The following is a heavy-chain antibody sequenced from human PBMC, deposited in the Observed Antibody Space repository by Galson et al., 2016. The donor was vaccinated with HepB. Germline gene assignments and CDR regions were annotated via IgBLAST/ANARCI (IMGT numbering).Heavy chain of an antibody. J-gene: IGHJ4*02. CDR1: GFTFSSYA. V-gene: IGHV3-23*01. CDR3: AKDRRPYYYDCTLDS. D-gene: IGHD3-22*01. CDR2: ISAGGGRT. Sequence: SLRLSCAASGFTFSSYAMTWVRQAPGKGLEWVSGISAGGGRTYYADSVKARFTVSRDKSKRTLYLQMNSLRAEDTAVYYCAKDRRPYYYDCTLDSWGQGTLVTVSS.